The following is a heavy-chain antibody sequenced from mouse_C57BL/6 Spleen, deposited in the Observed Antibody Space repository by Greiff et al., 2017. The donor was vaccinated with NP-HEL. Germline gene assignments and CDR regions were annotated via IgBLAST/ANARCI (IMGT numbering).Heavy chain of an antibody. Sequence: EVQVVASGGGLVKPGGSLKLSCAASGFTFSDYGMHWVRQAPEKGLEWVAYISSGSSTIYYADTVKGRFTISRDNAKNTLFLQMTSLRSEDTAMYYCAREAYYSNYSWFAYWGQGTLVTVSA. J-gene: IGHJ3*01. D-gene: IGHD2-5*01. V-gene: IGHV5-17*01. CDR3: AREAYYSNYSWFAY. CDR1: GFTFSDYG. CDR2: ISSGSSTI.